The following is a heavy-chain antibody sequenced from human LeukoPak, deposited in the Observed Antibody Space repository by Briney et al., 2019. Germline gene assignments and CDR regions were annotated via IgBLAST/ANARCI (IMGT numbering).Heavy chain of an antibody. J-gene: IGHJ3*02. V-gene: IGHV1-69*13. CDR1: GGTFSSYA. D-gene: IGHD2-2*01. CDR2: IIPMFGTA. CDR3: ARGEPDIVVVPAAPVHAFDI. Sequence: ASVKVSCKASGGTFSSYAISWVRQAPGQGLEWMGGIIPMFGTANYAQKFQGRVTITADESTSTAYMELSSLRSEDTAVYYCARGEPDIVVVPAAPVHAFDIWGQGTMVTVSS.